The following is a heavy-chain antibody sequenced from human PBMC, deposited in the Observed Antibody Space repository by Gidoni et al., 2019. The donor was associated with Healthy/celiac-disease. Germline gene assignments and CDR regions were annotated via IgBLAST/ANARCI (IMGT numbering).Heavy chain of an antibody. CDR2: IYYSGST. Sequence: QLQLQESGPGLVKPSETLSLTCTVSGGSISSSSYSWGWIRQPPGKGLEWIGSIYYSGSTYYNPSLKSRVTISVDTSKNQFSLKLSSVTAADTAVYYCARRYYDFWSGYYIGPYDYWGQGTLVTVSS. V-gene: IGHV4-39*01. CDR3: ARRYYDFWSGYYIGPYDY. D-gene: IGHD3-3*01. J-gene: IGHJ4*02. CDR1: GGSISSSSYS.